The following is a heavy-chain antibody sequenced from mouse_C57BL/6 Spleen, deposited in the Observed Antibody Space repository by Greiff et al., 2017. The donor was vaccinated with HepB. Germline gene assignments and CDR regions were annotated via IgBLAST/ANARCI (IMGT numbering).Heavy chain of an antibody. CDR3: ARDLANWDWFAY. J-gene: IGHJ3*01. CDR2: ISDGGSYT. D-gene: IGHD4-1*01. CDR1: GFTFSSYA. V-gene: IGHV5-4*01. Sequence: EVRLVESGGGLVKPGGSLKLSCAASGFTFSSYAMSWVRQTPEKRLEWVATISDGGSYTYYPDNVKGRFTISRDNAKNNLYLQMSHLKSEDTAMYYCARDLANWDWFAYWGQGTLVTVSA.